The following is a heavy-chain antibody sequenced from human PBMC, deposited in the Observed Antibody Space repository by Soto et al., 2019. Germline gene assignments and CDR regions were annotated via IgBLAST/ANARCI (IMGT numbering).Heavy chain of an antibody. CDR3: ARVGTSYARRGLDV. J-gene: IGHJ6*04. V-gene: IGHV4-31*03. D-gene: IGHD7-27*01. CDR2: TYYSGST. Sequence: SETLSLTCNVSGGAIDSGGYYWCWIRQHPGKGLEWIGYTYYSGSTYYNPSLKSRVSISIDTSKNQFSLELISVTAADTAVYYCARVGTSYARRGLDVWGKGTTGTVSS. CDR1: GGAIDSGGYY.